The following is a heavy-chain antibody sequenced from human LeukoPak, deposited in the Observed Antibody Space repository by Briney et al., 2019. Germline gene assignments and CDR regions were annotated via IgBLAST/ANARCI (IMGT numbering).Heavy chain of an antibody. CDR3: ARERSGYYYRFVY. CDR2: ISSSSSYI. D-gene: IGHD3-22*01. J-gene: IGHJ4*02. V-gene: IGHV3-21*01. Sequence: GGSLRLSCAASGFTFSSYSMNWVSQAPGKGLEWVSSISSSSSYIYYADSVKGRFTISRDNAKNSLYLQMNSLRAEDTAVYYSARERSGYYYRFVYWGQGTLVTVSS. CDR1: GFTFSSYS.